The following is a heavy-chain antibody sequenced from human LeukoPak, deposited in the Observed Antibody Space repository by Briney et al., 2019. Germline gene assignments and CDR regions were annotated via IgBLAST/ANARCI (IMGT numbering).Heavy chain of an antibody. CDR2: IYWNDYQ. CDR3: ARWTLVRGDDYYYMDV. CDR1: GFSLSTSGVG. Sequence: KSGPTLVNPTQTLTLTCTFSGFSLSTSGVGVGWIRQPPGKALEWLALIYWNDYQRYSPSLKSRLTITKDTSKNQVVLTMTNMDPVDTATYYCARWTLVRGDDYYYMDVWGKGTTVTISS. V-gene: IGHV2-5*01. D-gene: IGHD3-10*01. J-gene: IGHJ6*03.